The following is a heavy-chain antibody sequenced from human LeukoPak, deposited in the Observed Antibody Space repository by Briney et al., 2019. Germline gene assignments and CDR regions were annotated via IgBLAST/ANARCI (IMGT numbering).Heavy chain of an antibody. CDR3: AKARYSSSSGSFYFDY. Sequence: GGFLRLSCAASGFTFSSYAMSWVRQAPGKGLEWVSAISGSGGSTYYADSVKGRFTISRDNSKNTLYLQMNSLRAEDTAVYYCAKARYSSSSGSFYFDYWGQGTLVTVSS. CDR1: GFTFSSYA. D-gene: IGHD6-6*01. V-gene: IGHV3-23*01. J-gene: IGHJ4*02. CDR2: ISGSGGST.